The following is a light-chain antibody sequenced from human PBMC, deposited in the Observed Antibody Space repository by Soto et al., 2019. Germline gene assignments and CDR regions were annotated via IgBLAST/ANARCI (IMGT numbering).Light chain of an antibody. CDR3: QHRHSYPIT. CDR1: QGISNY. J-gene: IGKJ5*01. V-gene: IGKV1-9*01. Sequence: DLQLTQSPSFLSASVGDRVAITCRASQGISNYLAWYQQKPGKGPKLLIHSASTLQSGVPSRFSGSGSGTEFTLTISSLQPEDFATYYCQHRHSYPITFGQGTRLEIK. CDR2: SAS.